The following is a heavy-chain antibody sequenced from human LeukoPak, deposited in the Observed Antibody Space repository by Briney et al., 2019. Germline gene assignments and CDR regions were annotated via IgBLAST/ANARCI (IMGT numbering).Heavy chain of an antibody. CDR3: ARARRQDAFDI. J-gene: IGHJ3*02. CDR1: GGSISSYY. D-gene: IGHD6-6*01. CDR2: IYYSGST. V-gene: IGHV4-59*01. Sequence: SETLSLTCTVSGGSISSYYWSWIRQPPEKGLEWIGYIYYSGSTNYNPSLKSRVTISVNTSKNQFSLKLSSVTAADTAVYYCARARRQDAFDIWGQGTMVTVSS.